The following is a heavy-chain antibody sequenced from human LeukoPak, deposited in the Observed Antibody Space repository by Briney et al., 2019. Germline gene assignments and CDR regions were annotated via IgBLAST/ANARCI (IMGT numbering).Heavy chain of an antibody. CDR1: GYTFTAYY. D-gene: IGHD6-19*01. CDR2: INPSGGST. CDR3: ARGGSLAVAPHLYYFDY. V-gene: IGHV1-46*01. Sequence: ASVKVSCKASGYTFTAYYIHWVRQAPGQGLEWMGIINPSGGSTTYAQNFQGRVTMTRDTSTSAVYMELSSLRPEDTAVYYCARGGSLAVAPHLYYFDYWGQGTLVTVSS. J-gene: IGHJ4*02.